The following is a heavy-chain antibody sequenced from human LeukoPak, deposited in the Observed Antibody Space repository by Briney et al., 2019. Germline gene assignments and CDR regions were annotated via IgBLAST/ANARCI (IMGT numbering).Heavy chain of an antibody. CDR3: ARSVNI. J-gene: IGHJ4*02. V-gene: IGHV3-53*01. Sequence: PGGSLRLSCAASGFTFSSYSMNWVRQAPGKGLEWVSVIYSGGSTYYADSVKGRFTISRDNSKNTLYLQMNSLRAEDTAVYYCARSVNIWGQGTLVTVSS. CDR1: GFTFSSYS. CDR2: IYSGGST. D-gene: IGHD4-17*01.